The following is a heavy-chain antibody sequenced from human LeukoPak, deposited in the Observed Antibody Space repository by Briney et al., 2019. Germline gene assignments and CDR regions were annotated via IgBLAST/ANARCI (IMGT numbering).Heavy chain of an antibody. J-gene: IGHJ4*02. CDR1: GFTFSSYW. Sequence: GGSLRLSCAASGFTFSSYWMSWVPQAPGKGLEWVANIKQDGSEKYYVDSVKGRFTISRDNAKNPLYLQMNSLRAEDTAVYYCAREVGEIAVAGMGAFDYWGQGTLVTVSS. CDR3: AREVGEIAVAGMGAFDY. D-gene: IGHD6-19*01. CDR2: IKQDGSEK. V-gene: IGHV3-7*03.